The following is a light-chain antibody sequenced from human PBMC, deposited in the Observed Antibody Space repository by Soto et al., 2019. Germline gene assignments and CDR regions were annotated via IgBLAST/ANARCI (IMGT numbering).Light chain of an antibody. V-gene: IGKV1-39*01. CDR1: QSINSY. CDR3: QQSYSTPRT. J-gene: IGKJ1*01. Sequence: DIPMTQSPSSLSASVGDRVTITCRASQSINSYLNWYQQKPGRAPKLLIYAASSFHSGVPSRFSGSGSGTDFTLTISSLQPEDFATYYCQQSYSTPRTFGQGTKVQIK. CDR2: AAS.